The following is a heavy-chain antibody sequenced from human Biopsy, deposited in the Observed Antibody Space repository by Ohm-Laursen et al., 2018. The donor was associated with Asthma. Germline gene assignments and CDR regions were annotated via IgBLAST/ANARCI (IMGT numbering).Heavy chain of an antibody. J-gene: IGHJ5*02. D-gene: IGHD7-27*01. V-gene: IGHV1-2*06. CDR2: INPNSGGT. CDR1: GYTFIGYH. Sequence: ASVKVSCKTSGYTFIGYHIHWVRQAPGQGLEWMGRINPNSGGTNYAQKFQGRVTMTSDTSISTAYMELSRLRSDDTALYYCARGQKSPGDRWFDPWGQGTLVTDSS. CDR3: ARGQKSPGDRWFDP.